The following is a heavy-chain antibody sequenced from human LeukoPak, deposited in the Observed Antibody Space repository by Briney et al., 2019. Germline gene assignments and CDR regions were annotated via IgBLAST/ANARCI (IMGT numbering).Heavy chain of an antibody. Sequence: SETLSLTCTVSGGSISSYYWSWIRQPPGKGLEWIGNIYATGNTNYNPSLKSRVTISVDTSKNQFSLKLSSVTAADTAIYCCARQAVTPLNWFDPRGQGTLVTVSS. CDR2: IYATGNT. J-gene: IGHJ5*02. CDR1: GGSISSYY. CDR3: ARQAVTPLNWFDP. V-gene: IGHV4-4*09. D-gene: IGHD6-19*01.